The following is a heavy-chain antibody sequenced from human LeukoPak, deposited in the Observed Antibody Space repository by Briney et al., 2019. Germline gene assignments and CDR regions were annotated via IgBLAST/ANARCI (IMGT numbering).Heavy chain of an antibody. CDR2: IRSKANSYAT. V-gene: IGHV3-73*01. CDR1: GFTFSGSA. Sequence: GGSLRLSCAASGFTFSGSAMHWVRQASGKGLEWVGRIRSKANSYATAYAASVKGRFTISRDDSKNTAYLKMNSLKTEDTAVYYCTSPYYDYVWGTLDAFDIWGQGTMVTVSS. J-gene: IGHJ3*02. CDR3: TSPYYDYVWGTLDAFDI. D-gene: IGHD3-16*01.